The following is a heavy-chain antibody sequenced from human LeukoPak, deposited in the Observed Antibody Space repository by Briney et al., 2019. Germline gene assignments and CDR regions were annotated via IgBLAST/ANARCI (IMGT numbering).Heavy chain of an antibody. Sequence: SGTLSLTCAVSGGSISSSNWWSWVRQPPGKGLEWIGEIYYSGSTNYNPSLKSRVTISLDKSTNQFSLKLSSVTAADTAVYYCARGSNWGFYWGQGTLVTVSS. J-gene: IGHJ4*02. D-gene: IGHD7-27*01. CDR1: GGSISSSNW. CDR2: IYYSGST. V-gene: IGHV4-4*02. CDR3: ARGSNWGFY.